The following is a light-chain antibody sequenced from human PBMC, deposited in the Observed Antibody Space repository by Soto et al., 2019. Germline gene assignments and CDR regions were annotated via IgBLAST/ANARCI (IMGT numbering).Light chain of an antibody. CDR3: QQYENYWT. CDR2: DAS. V-gene: IGKV1-5*01. CDR1: QGISSY. J-gene: IGKJ1*01. Sequence: DIQMTQSPSTLSASVGDRVTITCRASQGISSYLAWYQQKPWKAPKLLIYDASNLDSGVPSRFSGSGSGTEFSLTISNLQPDDCATYYCQQYENYWTFGQGTKVDIK.